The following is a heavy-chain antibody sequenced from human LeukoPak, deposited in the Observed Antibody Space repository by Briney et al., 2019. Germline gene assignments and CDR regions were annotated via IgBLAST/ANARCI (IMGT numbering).Heavy chain of an antibody. D-gene: IGHD6-19*01. V-gene: IGHV1-18*01. CDR3: ARARAYSSGWQYMYYFDY. CDR1: GYTFTSYG. Sequence: GASVKVSCKASGYTFTSYGISWVRQAPGQGLEWMGWISAYNGNTNYAQKLQGRVTMTTDTSTSTAYMELRSLRSDDTAVYYCARARAYSSGWQYMYYFDYWGQGTLVTVSS. CDR2: ISAYNGNT. J-gene: IGHJ4*02.